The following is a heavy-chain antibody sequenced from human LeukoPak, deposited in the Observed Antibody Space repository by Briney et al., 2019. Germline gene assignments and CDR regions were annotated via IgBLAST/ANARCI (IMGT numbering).Heavy chain of an antibody. CDR1: GFTFSSYW. D-gene: IGHD2-2*01. J-gene: IGHJ6*02. CDR3: ARVEGYCSSKSCPYHYYGMDV. V-gene: IGHV3-7*01. Sequence: GGSLRLSCAASGFTFSSYWMSWVRQAPGKGLEWVANIKQDGSEKYYVDSVKGRFTISRDNAKNSLYLQMNSLRAEDTAVYYCARVEGYCSSKSCPYHYYGMDVWGQGTTVIVSS. CDR2: IKQDGSEK.